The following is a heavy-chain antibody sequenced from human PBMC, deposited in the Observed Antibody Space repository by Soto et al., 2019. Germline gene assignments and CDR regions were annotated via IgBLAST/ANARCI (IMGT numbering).Heavy chain of an antibody. CDR2: IYYSGRT. J-gene: IGHJ4*02. V-gene: IGHV4-39*01. CDR1: GGSISSSSYY. D-gene: IGHD3-16*01. CDR3: ARLSYQHHPGGDIDY. Sequence: QLQLQESGPGLVKPSETLSLTCTVSGGSISSSSYYWGWIRQPPGKGLEWIGSIYYSGRTYYNPSLKSRVTISVDTSKNQFSLKLSSVTAADTAVYYCARLSYQHHPGGDIDYWGQGTLVTVSS.